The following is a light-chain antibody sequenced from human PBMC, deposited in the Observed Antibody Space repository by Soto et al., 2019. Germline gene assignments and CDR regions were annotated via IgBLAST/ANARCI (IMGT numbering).Light chain of an antibody. CDR3: QQSYSTPFT. Sequence: DIQMTQSPSSLSASVGDRVTITCRASQSISSYLNWYQQKPGKAPKLLIDAASSLQSGVPSRFSGSRSGTDFTLTISSLQPEDFAGYYCQQSYSTPFTFGPGTKVEIK. CDR2: AAS. CDR1: QSISSY. V-gene: IGKV1-39*01. J-gene: IGKJ3*01.